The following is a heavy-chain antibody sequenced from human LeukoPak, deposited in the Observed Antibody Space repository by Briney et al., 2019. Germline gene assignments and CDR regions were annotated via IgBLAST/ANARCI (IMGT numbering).Heavy chain of an antibody. V-gene: IGHV1-8*01. J-gene: IGHJ5*02. Sequence: AASVKVSCKAVGFKFTSYDINWVRQASGQGLEWMGWMNHNNGNTGHAQKFQGRVTMTRDNSTSTAYMELRGLTSDDTAVYYCVRDGEGVAISVNYWFDPWGQGTLVTVSS. D-gene: IGHD3-10*01. CDR1: GFKFTSYD. CDR2: MNHNNGNT. CDR3: VRDGEGVAISVNYWFDP.